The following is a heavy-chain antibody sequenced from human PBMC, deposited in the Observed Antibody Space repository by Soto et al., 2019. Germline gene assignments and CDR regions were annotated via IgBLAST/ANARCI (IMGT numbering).Heavy chain of an antibody. J-gene: IGHJ6*02. V-gene: IGHV3-33*01. CDR2: IWYDGSNK. CDR1: GFTFSSYG. Sequence: GGSLRLSCAASGFTFSSYGMHWVRQAPGKGLEWVAVIWYDGSNKYYADSVKGRFTISRDNSKNTLYLQMNSLRAEDTAVYYCARSAYSMNLGGAMDVWGQGTTVTVSS. CDR3: ARSAYSMNLGGAMDV. D-gene: IGHD2-21*01.